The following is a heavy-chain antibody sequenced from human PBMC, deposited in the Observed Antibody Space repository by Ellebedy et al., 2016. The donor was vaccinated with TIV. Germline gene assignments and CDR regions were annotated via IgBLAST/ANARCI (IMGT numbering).Heavy chain of an antibody. CDR3: ARPITMVDY. CDR2: INPNSGGT. Sequence: ASVNVSCXASGYTFTGYYLHWVRQAPGQGLEWMGWINPNSGGTNYAQKFQGWVTMTRNTSISTAYMELSSLRSEDTAVYYCARPITMVDYWGQGTLVTVSS. D-gene: IGHD3-10*01. CDR1: GYTFTGYY. V-gene: IGHV1-2*04. J-gene: IGHJ4*02.